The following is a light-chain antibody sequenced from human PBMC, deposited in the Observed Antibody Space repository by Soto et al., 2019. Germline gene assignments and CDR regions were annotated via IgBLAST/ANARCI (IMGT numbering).Light chain of an antibody. J-gene: IGKJ5*01. CDR2: AAS. CDR3: QQLNAYPIT. CDR1: QGISSY. V-gene: IGKV1-8*01. Sequence: AIRMTQSPSSFSASTGDRVTITCRASQGISSYLAWYQQKPGKAPKLLIYAASTLQSGVPSRFSGSRSGTEFTLTISSLQPEDFATYYCQQLNAYPITFGQGTRLEI.